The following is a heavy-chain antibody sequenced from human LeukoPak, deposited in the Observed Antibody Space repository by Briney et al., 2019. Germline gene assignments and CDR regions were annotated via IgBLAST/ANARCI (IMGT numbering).Heavy chain of an antibody. D-gene: IGHD3-22*01. Sequence: GGSLRLSCVGSGFTFSRYWMSWVRQAPGKGLEWVANIKQDGSEKSYVDSVKGRFIISRDNAKNTLYLQMNSLRAEDTAVYYCARDWRDSSGKFPNDAFDIWGQGTMVTVSS. V-gene: IGHV3-7*01. CDR2: IKQDGSEK. CDR1: GFTFSRYW. CDR3: ARDWRDSSGKFPNDAFDI. J-gene: IGHJ3*02.